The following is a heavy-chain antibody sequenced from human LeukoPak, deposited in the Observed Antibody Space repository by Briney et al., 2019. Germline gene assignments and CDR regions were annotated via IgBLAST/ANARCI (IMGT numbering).Heavy chain of an antibody. CDR1: GFTFSTYE. CDR3: AKEYTGTFSPFPSYFDN. J-gene: IGHJ4*02. CDR2: ISSSGSTI. D-gene: IGHD1-26*01. Sequence: GGSLRLSCAASGFTFSTYEMKWVRQAPGKGLEWVSYISSSGSTIYYADSVKGRFTISRDNAKNSMYLQMNSLRAEDTAIYYCAKEYTGTFSPFPSYFDNWGQGTLVTVSS. V-gene: IGHV3-48*03.